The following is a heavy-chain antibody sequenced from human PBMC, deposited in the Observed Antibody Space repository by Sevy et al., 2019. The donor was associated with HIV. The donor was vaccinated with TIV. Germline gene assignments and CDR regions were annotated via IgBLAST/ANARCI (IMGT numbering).Heavy chain of an antibody. J-gene: IGHJ5*02. V-gene: IGHV1-2*04. Sequence: ASVKVSCKASGYTFTGYYMHWVRQAPGQGLEWMGWINPNSGGTNYAQKFQGWVTMTRDTSISTAYMELSRLRSDDTAVYYCARATGYDFWSGYYENWFDPWGQGTLVTVSS. CDR2: INPNSGGT. D-gene: IGHD3-3*01. CDR3: ARATGYDFWSGYYENWFDP. CDR1: GYTFTGYY.